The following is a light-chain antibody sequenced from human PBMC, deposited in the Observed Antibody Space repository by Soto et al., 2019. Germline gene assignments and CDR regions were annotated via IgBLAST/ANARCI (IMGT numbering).Light chain of an antibody. V-gene: IGKV1-5*03. CDR2: KAT. CDR1: QTISSW. CDR3: QQYETFSPWT. J-gene: IGKJ1*01. Sequence: DIQMTQSPSSLSASVGDRVTITCRASQTISSWLAWYQQKPGKAPKLLIYKATTLQSGVPSRFSGSGSGTEFTLAISSLEPDDFATYYCQQYETFSPWTFGQGTKVE.